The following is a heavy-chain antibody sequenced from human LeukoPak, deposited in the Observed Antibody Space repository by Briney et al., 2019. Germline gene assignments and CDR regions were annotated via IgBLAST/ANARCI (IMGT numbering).Heavy chain of an antibody. CDR3: AREYCGGDCYDAFDI. CDR1: GFILSNYW. Sequence: GGSLRLSCAASGFILSNYWMTWVRQSPGKGLEWVANIKEDGSEKYYVDSVKGRFTISRDNAKNSLYLQMNSLRAEDTAVYYCAREYCGGDCYDAFDIWGQGTMVTVSS. J-gene: IGHJ3*02. CDR2: IKEDGSEK. V-gene: IGHV3-7*01. D-gene: IGHD2-21*02.